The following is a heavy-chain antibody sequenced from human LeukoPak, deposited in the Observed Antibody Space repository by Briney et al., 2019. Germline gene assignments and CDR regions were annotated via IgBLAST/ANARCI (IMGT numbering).Heavy chain of an antibody. V-gene: IGHV1-46*01. J-gene: IGHJ5*02. CDR2: INPSGGST. CDR1: GYTFTSYY. CDR3: AGDGNGRPGRLAEPLFDP. Sequence: ASVKVSCKASGYTFTSYYMHWVRQAPGQGLEWMGIINPSGGSTSYAQKFQGRVTMTRDTSTSTVYMELSSLRSEDTAVYYCAGDGNGRPGRLAEPLFDPWGQGTLVTVSS. D-gene: IGHD1-14*01.